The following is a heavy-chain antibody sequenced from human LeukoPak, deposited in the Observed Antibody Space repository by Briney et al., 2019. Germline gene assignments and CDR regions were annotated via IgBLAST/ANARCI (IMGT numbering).Heavy chain of an antibody. CDR3: VRRDTGWNYFDY. J-gene: IGHJ4*02. D-gene: IGHD6-19*01. CDR1: GGSPNRHY. CDR2: IYSTGKN. V-gene: IGHV4-4*08. Sequence: PSETLSLTCAVSGGSPNRHYWGWIRQPPGKGLQWIGDIYSTGKNNYNPSLKSRVTISLDTSKSHLSLNLTSVLAADTAIYYCVRRDTGWNYFDYWGQGILVTVSS.